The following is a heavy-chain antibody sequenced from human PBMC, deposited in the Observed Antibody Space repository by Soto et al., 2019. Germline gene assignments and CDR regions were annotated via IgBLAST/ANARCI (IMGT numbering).Heavy chain of an antibody. J-gene: IGHJ4*02. Sequence: GASVKVSCKASGGTFSSYTISWVRQAPGQGLEWMGRIIPILGIANYAQKFQGRDTITADKSTSTAYRELSSLRSEDTAVYYCATLSNSRVRAFDYWGQGTLVTVSS. CDR2: IIPILGIA. D-gene: IGHD3-10*01. CDR1: GGTFSSYT. V-gene: IGHV1-69*02. CDR3: ATLSNSRVRAFDY.